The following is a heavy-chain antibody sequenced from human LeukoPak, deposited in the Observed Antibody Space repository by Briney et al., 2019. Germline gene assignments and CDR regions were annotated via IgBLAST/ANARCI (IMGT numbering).Heavy chain of an antibody. CDR3: ARGGIRPYSSGWYPFDY. Sequence: SQTLSLTCVISGDSVSSNSATWNWIRQSPSRGLEWLGRTYYRSKWYNDYAVSVKSRITINPDTSKNQFSLQLNSVTPEDTAVYYCARGGIRPYSSGWYPFDYWGQGTLVTVSS. J-gene: IGHJ4*02. CDR1: GDSVSSNSAT. V-gene: IGHV6-1*01. CDR2: TYYRSKWYN. D-gene: IGHD6-19*01.